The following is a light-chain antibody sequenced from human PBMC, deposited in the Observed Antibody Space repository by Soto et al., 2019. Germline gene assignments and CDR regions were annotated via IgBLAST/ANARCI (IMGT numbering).Light chain of an antibody. J-gene: IGLJ1*01. Sequence: QSALTQPASVSGSPGQSISISCTGTSSDVGGYNFVSWYQQHPGKAPKLMIYDVTNRPSGVSNRFSGAKSGNTAPLTISGRQAEEEAEYYCSSYTTSATYVFGTGTQRTVL. CDR3: SSYTTSATYV. CDR1: SSDVGGYNF. V-gene: IGLV2-14*01. CDR2: DVT.